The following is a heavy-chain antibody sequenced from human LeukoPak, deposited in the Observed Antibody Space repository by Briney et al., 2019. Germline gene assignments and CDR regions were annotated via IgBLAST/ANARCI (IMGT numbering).Heavy chain of an antibody. D-gene: IGHD3-10*01. CDR3: ARDGRGPTRESLDY. Sequence: SGTLSLTCAVSGGSISSSNWWSWVRQPPGKGLEWIGEIYHSGSTNYNPSLKSRVTISVDKSKNQFSLKLSPVTAADTAVYYCARDGRGPTRESLDYWGQGTLVTVSS. V-gene: IGHV4-4*02. CDR2: IYHSGST. CDR1: GGSISSSNW. J-gene: IGHJ4*02.